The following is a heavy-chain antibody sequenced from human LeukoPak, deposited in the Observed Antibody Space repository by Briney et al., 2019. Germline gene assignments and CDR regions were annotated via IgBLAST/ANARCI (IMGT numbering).Heavy chain of an antibody. D-gene: IGHD3-3*01. J-gene: IGHJ5*02. CDR1: GFTFSNYA. V-gene: IGHV3-23*01. CDR3: AKDRSGFSNWFDP. Sequence: GGSLRLSCAASGFTFSNYAMNWVRQAPGKGLEWVSAIRGGDSSTYYADSVKGRFTISRDNSKNTLFLQMNSLRAEDTAVYYCAKDRSGFSNWFDPWGQGTLVTVSS. CDR2: IRGGDSST.